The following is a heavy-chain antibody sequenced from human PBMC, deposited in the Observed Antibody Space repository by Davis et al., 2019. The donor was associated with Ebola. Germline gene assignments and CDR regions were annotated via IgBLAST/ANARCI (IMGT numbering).Heavy chain of an antibody. J-gene: IGHJ4*02. CDR3: AREGPSSSWSRFDY. V-gene: IGHV3-30-3*01. D-gene: IGHD6-13*01. CDR1: GFTFSNYP. Sequence: GESLKISCAASGFTFSNYPIHWVRQAPGKGLEWVAVILYDGSNKHYADSVKGRFTISRDNSKNTLYLQMNSLRAEDTAMYYCAREGPSSSWSRFDYWGQGTVVTVSS. CDR2: ILYDGSNK.